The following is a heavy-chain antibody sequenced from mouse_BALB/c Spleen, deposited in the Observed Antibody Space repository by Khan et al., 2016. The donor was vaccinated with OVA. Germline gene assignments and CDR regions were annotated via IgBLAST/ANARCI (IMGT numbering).Heavy chain of an antibody. CDR3: ARPSYDPRDFEV. CDR2: IAPANGNT. CDR1: GFNIKDTY. Sequence: VRLQQSGAELVKPGASVKLSCTASGFNIKDTYLHWVKQRPEQGLEWIGRIAPANGNTQYDPKFQGKATITSDTSSNTSYLQFNSLTSEDTAIYYCARPSYDPRDFEVWGAGTTVTVSS. J-gene: IGHJ1*01. D-gene: IGHD2-3*01. V-gene: IGHV14-3*02.